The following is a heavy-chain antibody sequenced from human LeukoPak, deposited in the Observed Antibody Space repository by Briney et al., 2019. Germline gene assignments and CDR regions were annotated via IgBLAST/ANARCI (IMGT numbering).Heavy chain of an antibody. CDR2: ISGSGGST. CDR1: GFTFSSYV. J-gene: IGHJ4*02. D-gene: IGHD5-12*01. V-gene: IGHV3-23*01. CDR3: TRGAGWLLDY. Sequence: SGGSLRLSCAASGFTFSSYVMSWVRQAPGKGLEWVSAISGSGGSTYYADSVKGRFTISRDNSKNTLYLQMNSLRAEGTAIYYCTRGAGWLLDYWGQGTLVTVSS.